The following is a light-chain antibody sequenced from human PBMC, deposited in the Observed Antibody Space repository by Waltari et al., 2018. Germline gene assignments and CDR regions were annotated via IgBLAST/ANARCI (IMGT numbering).Light chain of an antibody. CDR1: TSNVGKNH. Sequence: QSVLTQAPSVSGTLGQSVAISCSGATSNVGKNHVYWYQQLPGTAPKLLTYRNGQRPSGVPDRFPDSKSDTSASLTISGIRSEDEADYCCITWDDSLGGYYVFGTGTTVTVL. J-gene: IGLJ1*01. CDR3: ITWDDSLGGYYV. CDR2: RNG. V-gene: IGLV1-47*01.